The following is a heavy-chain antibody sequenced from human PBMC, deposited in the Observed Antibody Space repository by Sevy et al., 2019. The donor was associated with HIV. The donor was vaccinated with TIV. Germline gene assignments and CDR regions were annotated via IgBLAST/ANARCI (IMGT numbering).Heavy chain of an antibody. V-gene: IGHV3-7*01. CDR3: ARELWPGDY. CDR1: GFTFSDYY. CDR2: IKQDGSQK. D-gene: IGHD2-21*01. J-gene: IGHJ4*02. Sequence: GGSLRLSCAASGFTFSDYYMGWVHQAPGKGLEWVANIKQDGSQKNYLDSVKGRFTISRDNAKNSLYLQMNRLRVDDTAVYYCARELWPGDYWGQGTLVTVSS.